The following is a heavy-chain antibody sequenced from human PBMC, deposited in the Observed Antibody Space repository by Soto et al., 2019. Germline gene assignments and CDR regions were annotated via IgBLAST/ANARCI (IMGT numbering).Heavy chain of an antibody. J-gene: IGHJ3*02. D-gene: IGHD3-3*01. CDR2: ISRNGGST. V-gene: IGHV3-64*01. CDR3: ARDGVRQYAFDI. CDR1: GFTFSSYA. Sequence: EVQLVESGGGLVQPGGSLRLSCATSGFTFSSYAMHWVRQAPGKGLEYVSAISRNGGSTYYANSVKGRFTISRDNSKNTLYLQMASLRAEDMAVYYCARDGVRQYAFDIWGQGTMVTVSS.